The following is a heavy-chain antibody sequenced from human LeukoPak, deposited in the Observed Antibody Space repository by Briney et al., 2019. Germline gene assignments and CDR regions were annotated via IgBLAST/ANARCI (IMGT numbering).Heavy chain of an antibody. CDR2: IYDSD. CDR1: GASIASSSYY. J-gene: IGHJ4*02. CDR3: ARGGGYCSGGKCHTFDS. D-gene: IGHD2-15*01. V-gene: IGHV4-39*07. Sequence: PSETLSLTCTVSGASIASSSYYWSWLRQPPGEGLELIGNIYDSDLHNPSLKSRVTISVDMSKNQFSLRLSSATAADTAMYYCARGGGYCSGGKCHTFDSWGQGTLVTVSS.